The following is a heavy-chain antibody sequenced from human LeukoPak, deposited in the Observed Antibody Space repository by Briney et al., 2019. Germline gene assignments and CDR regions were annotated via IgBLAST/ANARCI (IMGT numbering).Heavy chain of an antibody. CDR2: INSGGSST. Sequence: GGSLRLSCAASGFTFSSYWMHWVRQAPGEGLVWVSRINSGGSSTSYADSVKGRFTISRDNAKNTLYLQMNSLRAEDTAVYYCAREACSSTSCFLVPWGQGTLVTVSS. V-gene: IGHV3-74*01. J-gene: IGHJ5*02. D-gene: IGHD2-2*01. CDR3: AREACSSTSCFLVP. CDR1: GFTFSSYW.